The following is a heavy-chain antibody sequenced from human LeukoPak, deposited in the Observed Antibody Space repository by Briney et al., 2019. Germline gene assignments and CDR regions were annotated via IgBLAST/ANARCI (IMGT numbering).Heavy chain of an antibody. D-gene: IGHD4-17*01. Sequence: PSETLSLTCTVSGGSISSYYWSWIRQPPGKRLEWIGYIYYSGSTNYNPSLKSRVTISVDTSKNQFSLKLSSVTAADTALYYCASIDYAFSVFDYWGQGTLVTVSS. CDR3: ASIDYAFSVFDY. CDR1: GGSISSYY. CDR2: IYYSGST. V-gene: IGHV4-59*01. J-gene: IGHJ4*02.